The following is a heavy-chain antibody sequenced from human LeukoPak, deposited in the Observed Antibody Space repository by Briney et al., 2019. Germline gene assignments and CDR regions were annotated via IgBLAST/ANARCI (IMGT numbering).Heavy chain of an antibody. Sequence: GWSLSLSCAACGFTFSSYAMRWVHQAPGKGLEWVSSISGSGGSTYSADSVKGRFTISRDNSKKTMYLQMNSLRAEDTAVYYCAKDQVAYGSGSYGYFDYWGQGTQVTVSS. V-gene: IGHV3-23*01. CDR2: ISGSGGST. D-gene: IGHD3-10*01. CDR1: GFTFSSYA. CDR3: AKDQVAYGSGSYGYFDY. J-gene: IGHJ4*02.